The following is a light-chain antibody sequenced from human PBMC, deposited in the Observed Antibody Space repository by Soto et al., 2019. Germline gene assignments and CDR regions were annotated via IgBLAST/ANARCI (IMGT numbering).Light chain of an antibody. CDR3: QQRSNRPPIT. J-gene: IGKJ5*01. CDR2: DAS. Sequence: EIVLTQSPATLSLSPGERATLSCRASQSVSSYLAWYQQKPGQTPRLLIYDASNRATGIPARFSGSVSGTDFPLTISSLEPEDYAVYYCQQRSNRPPITFGQGTRLEIK. CDR1: QSVSSY. V-gene: IGKV3-11*01.